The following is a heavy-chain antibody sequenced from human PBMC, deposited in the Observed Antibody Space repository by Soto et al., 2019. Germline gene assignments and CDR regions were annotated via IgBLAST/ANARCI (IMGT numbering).Heavy chain of an antibody. V-gene: IGHV1-46*01. J-gene: IGHJ4*02. CDR3: ARVGGRSFEY. Sequence: ASVKVSCKASGYTFTSYYMHWVRQAPGQGLEWLGIIIPSGRSTSYAQKFQGRVTMTRDTSTSTVYMELSSLRSEDTAVYYCARVGGRSFEYWGQGTMVTVSS. CDR1: GYTFTSYY. CDR2: IIPSGRST. D-gene: IGHD2-15*01.